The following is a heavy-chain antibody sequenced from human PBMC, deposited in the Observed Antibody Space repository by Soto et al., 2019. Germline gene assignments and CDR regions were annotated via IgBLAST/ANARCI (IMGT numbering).Heavy chain of an antibody. V-gene: IGHV4-34*01. Sequence: SETLSLTCAVYGGSFSGYYWSWIRQPPGKGLEWIGEINHSGSTNYNPSLKSRVTISVDTSKNQFSLKLSSVTAADTAVYYCARGGLIVVHYYYYGMDVWGQGTTVTVSS. J-gene: IGHJ6*02. CDR2: INHSGST. CDR3: ARGGLIVVHYYYYGMDV. CDR1: GGSFSGYY. D-gene: IGHD3-22*01.